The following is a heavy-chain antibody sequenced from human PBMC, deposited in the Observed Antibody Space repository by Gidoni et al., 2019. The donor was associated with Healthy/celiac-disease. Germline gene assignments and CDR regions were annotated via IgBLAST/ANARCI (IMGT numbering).Heavy chain of an antibody. CDR2: IIPIFGTA. V-gene: IGHV1-69*01. CDR1: GGTFSSYA. CDR3: ARHPVVTAINYYYYYGMDV. D-gene: IGHD2-21*02. J-gene: IGHJ6*02. Sequence: QVQLVQSGAEVKKPGSSVKVSCKASGGTFSSYAISWVRQAPGQGLEWMGGIIPIFGTANYAQKFQGRVTITADESTSTAYMGLSSLRSEDTAVYYCARHPVVTAINYYYYYGMDVWGQGTTVTVSS.